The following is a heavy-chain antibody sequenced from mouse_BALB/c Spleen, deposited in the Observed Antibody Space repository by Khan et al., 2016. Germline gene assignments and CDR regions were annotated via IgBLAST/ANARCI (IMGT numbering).Heavy chain of an antibody. D-gene: IGHD1-2*01. CDR2: INPSSGYT. V-gene: IGHV1-4*01. J-gene: IGHJ2*01. CDR1: GYTFTSYT. CDR3: ARSEITTADY. Sequence: QVQLQQPGAELARPGASVKMSCKASGYTFTSYTMHWVKQRPGQGLEWIGYINPSSGYTNYNQKFKDKATLTADKSSSTAYMQLSSLTSEDAAVYYCARSEITTADYWGQGTTLTVSS.